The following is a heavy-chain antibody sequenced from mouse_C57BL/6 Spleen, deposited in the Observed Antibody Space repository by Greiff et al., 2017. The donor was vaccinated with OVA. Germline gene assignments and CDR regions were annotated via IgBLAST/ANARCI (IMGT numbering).Heavy chain of an antibody. CDR1: GFTFSSYG. V-gene: IGHV5-6*02. Sequence: DVMLVESGGDLVKPGGSLKLSCAASGFTFSSYGMSWVRQTPDKRLEWVATISSGGSYTYYPDSVKGRFTISRDNAKNTLYLQMSRLKSEDTAMYYCARPSTWTSYYFDYWGQGTTLTVSS. CDR2: ISSGGSYT. J-gene: IGHJ2*01. CDR3: ARPSTWTSYYFDY. D-gene: IGHD4-1*02.